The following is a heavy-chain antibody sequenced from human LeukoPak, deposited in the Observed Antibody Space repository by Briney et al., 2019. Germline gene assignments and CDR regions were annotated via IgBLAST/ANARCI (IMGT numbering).Heavy chain of an antibody. J-gene: IGHJ4*02. Sequence: SETLSLTCTVSGYSISTSYYWGWIRQPPGKGLEWIGSIYHSGNTYYNPSLKSRVTISVDTSKNQFSLKLSSVTAADTAVYYCARAIEVGAMTPFDYWGQGTLVTVSS. V-gene: IGHV4-38-2*02. CDR2: IYHSGNT. CDR1: GYSISTSYY. D-gene: IGHD1-26*01. CDR3: ARAIEVGAMTPFDY.